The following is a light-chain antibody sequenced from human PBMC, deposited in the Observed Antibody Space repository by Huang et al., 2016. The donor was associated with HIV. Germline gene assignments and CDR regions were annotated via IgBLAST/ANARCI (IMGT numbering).Light chain of an antibody. V-gene: IGKV1-33*01. J-gene: IGKJ2*03. CDR1: QDISTY. CDR2: DAT. Sequence: DIQMTQSPSSLSASIRDRVTITCQASQDISTYLNWYQQKPGKAPKLLLYDATNSEAGVPSRFSGSGSGTDFTLTISRLQPEDFATYYCQQFDNVPYSFGQGTRLEIK. CDR3: QQFDNVPYS.